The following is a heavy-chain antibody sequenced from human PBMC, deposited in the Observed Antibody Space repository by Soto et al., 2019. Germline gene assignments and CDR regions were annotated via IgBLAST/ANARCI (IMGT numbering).Heavy chain of an antibody. D-gene: IGHD2-2*01. V-gene: IGHV3-23*01. CDR3: ARKVWGSTSRPDWWYFDL. CDR2: ISGGGDRT. Sequence: EVQLLESGGGLVQPGGSLRLSCVGSGFTFINYAMNWVRQTPGKGLEWVSTISGGGDRTFDADTVKGRFTISRDNSKNTVNLQMNSLRADDTAGYYSARKVWGSTSRPDWWYFDLWGRGTLVTVSS. CDR1: GFTFINYA. J-gene: IGHJ2*01.